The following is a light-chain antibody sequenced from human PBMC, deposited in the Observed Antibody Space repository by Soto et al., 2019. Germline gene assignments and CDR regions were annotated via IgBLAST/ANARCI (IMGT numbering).Light chain of an antibody. V-gene: IGLV1-40*01. Sequence: QSVLTQPPSVSGAPGQRVTISCTGSSSNIGAGYDVHWYQQLPGTAPKLLIYGNSNRPSGVPDRFSGSKSGTSASLAIIGLQAEDEADYYCQSYDSILSGSNVVFGGGTKLTVL. CDR3: QSYDSILSGSNVV. CDR1: SSNIGAGYD. J-gene: IGLJ2*01. CDR2: GNS.